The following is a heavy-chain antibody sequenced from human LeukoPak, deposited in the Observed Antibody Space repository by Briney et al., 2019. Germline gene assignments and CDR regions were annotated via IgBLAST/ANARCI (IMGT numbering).Heavy chain of an antibody. Sequence: GGSLRLSCAASGFTVSNNYMSWVRQAPGKGLEWVSVIYSGGSTYYADSVKGRFTISRDNSKNTLYLQMNSLRVEDTAVYYCAKWRLVPRDPFDYWGQGTLVTVSS. D-gene: IGHD6-19*01. CDR3: AKWRLVPRDPFDY. J-gene: IGHJ4*02. CDR1: GFTVSNNY. CDR2: IYSGGST. V-gene: IGHV3-53*01.